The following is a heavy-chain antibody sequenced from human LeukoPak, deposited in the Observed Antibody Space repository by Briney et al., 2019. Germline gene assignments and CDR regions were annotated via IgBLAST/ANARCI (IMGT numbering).Heavy chain of an antibody. CDR3: ARGADGPYSSGWYVTDYYFDY. CDR1: GYTFTGYA. CDR2: INTNTGNP. V-gene: IGHV7-4-1*02. D-gene: IGHD6-19*01. Sequence: ASVKVSCKASGYTFTGYAMNWVRQAPGQGLEWMGWINTNTGNPTYAQGFTGRFVFSLDTSVSTAYLQISSLKAEDTAVYYCARGADGPYSSGWYVTDYYFDYWGQGTLVTVSS. J-gene: IGHJ4*02.